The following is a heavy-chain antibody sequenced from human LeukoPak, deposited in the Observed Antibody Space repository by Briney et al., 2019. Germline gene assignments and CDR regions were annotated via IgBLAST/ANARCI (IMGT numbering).Heavy chain of an antibody. CDR2: NCRKNISI. CDR3: ARARSSYGYGDAFDI. D-gene: IGHD5-18*01. V-gene: IGHV3-21*01. Sequence: GGSLRLSCAASGFNFSTCNMNWVRQAPGKGLDWVSSNCRKNISIQYADSVKGPSTISRDNSKNTLYLQMNSLRAEDTAVYYCARARSSYGYGDAFDIWGQGTMVTVSS. CDR1: GFNFSTCN. J-gene: IGHJ3*02.